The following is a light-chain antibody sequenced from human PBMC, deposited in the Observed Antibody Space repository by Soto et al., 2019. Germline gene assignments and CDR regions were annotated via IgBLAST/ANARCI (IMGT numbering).Light chain of an antibody. CDR2: DVS. CDR3: CSYAGSYTYV. CDR1: SSDVGGYNY. J-gene: IGLJ1*01. V-gene: IGLV2-11*01. Sequence: QSVLTQPRSVSGSPGQSVTISCTGTSSDVGGYNYVSWYQHHPGKAPKVMIYDVSKRPSGVPDRFSGSKSGNTASLTISGLQAEDEADYYCCSYAGSYTYVFGTGTKVT.